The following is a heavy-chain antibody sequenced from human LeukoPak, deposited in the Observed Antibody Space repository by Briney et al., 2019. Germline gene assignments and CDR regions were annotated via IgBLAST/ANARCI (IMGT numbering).Heavy chain of an antibody. CDR2: IYSGGST. CDR3: AKEIGGRSDSALFYFDS. CDR1: GFTVSSNY. D-gene: IGHD3-16*01. Sequence: GGSLRLSCAASGFTVSSNYMSWVRQAPGKGLEWVSVIYSGGSTDYADSVKGRFTISRDNSKNTLYLQMNSLRAEDTAVYYCAKEIGGRSDSALFYFDSWGQGTLVTVSS. V-gene: IGHV3-53*01. J-gene: IGHJ4*02.